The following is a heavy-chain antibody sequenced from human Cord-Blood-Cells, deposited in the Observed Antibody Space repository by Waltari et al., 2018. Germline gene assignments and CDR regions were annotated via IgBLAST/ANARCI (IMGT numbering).Heavy chain of an antibody. Sequence: QVQLVESGGGVVQPGGSLRLSCAASGFTFSSYGMHWVRQAPGKGLEWVAFIRYEGSNKYYADSVKGRFTISRDNSKNTLYLQMNSLRAEDTAVYYCAKERGRFSYAFDIWGQGTMVTVSS. J-gene: IGHJ3*02. D-gene: IGHD3-3*01. V-gene: IGHV3-30*02. CDR2: IRYEGSNK. CDR1: GFTFSSYG. CDR3: AKERGRFSYAFDI.